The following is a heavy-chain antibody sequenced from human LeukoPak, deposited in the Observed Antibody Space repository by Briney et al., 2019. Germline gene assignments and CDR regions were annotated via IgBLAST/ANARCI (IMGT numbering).Heavy chain of an antibody. CDR3: AKVAEVGATGYYYYMDV. CDR1: GFTFSSYG. Sequence: QPGGTLRLSCAASGFTFSSYGMSWVRQAPGKGLEWVSAISGSGGSTYYADSVEGRFTISRDNSKNTLYLQMNSLRAEDTAVYYCAKVAEVGATGYYYYMDVWGKGTTVTISS. CDR2: ISGSGGST. J-gene: IGHJ6*03. V-gene: IGHV3-23*01. D-gene: IGHD1-26*01.